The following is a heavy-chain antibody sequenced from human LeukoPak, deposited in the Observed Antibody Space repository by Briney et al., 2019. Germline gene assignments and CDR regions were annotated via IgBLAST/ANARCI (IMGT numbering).Heavy chain of an antibody. D-gene: IGHD1-14*01. J-gene: IGHJ4*02. CDR2: ISNDGSGE. CDR3: AKDRTATKYLFHY. V-gene: IGHV3-30*18. Sequence: GGSLRLSCVASGFTFSNYGMHWVRQAPGKGLEWVAVISNDGSGEYYADSVKGRFTISRDNSKTTLYLQTNSLRIEDTAVYYCAKDRTATKYLFHYWGQGTLVTVSS. CDR1: GFTFSNYG.